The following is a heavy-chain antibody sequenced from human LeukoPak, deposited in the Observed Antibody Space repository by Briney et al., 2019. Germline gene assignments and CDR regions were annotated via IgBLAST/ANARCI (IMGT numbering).Heavy chain of an antibody. CDR1: GFTFSNYA. V-gene: IGHV3-23*01. J-gene: IGHJ5*02. D-gene: IGHD1-1*01. Sequence: GGSLRLSCAASGFTFSNYAMTWVRQAPGKGLEWVSTISGSGGNTYYADSVKGRFTISRDNSKNTLFLQMNSLRAEAPAVYYCAKGQTAGTSAWFDPWGQGTLVTVSS. CDR2: ISGSGGNT. CDR3: AKGQTAGTSAWFDP.